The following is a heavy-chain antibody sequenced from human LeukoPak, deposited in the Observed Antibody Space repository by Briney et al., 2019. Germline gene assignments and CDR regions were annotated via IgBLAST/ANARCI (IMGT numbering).Heavy chain of an antibody. D-gene: IGHD6-13*01. V-gene: IGHV4-34*01. CDR1: GGSFSGYY. CDR3: ARRRRTIAAALDY. CDR2: INHSGST. J-gene: IGHJ4*02. Sequence: SETLSLTCAVYGGSFSGYYWSWIRQPPGKGLEWIGEINHSGSTNYNPSLKSRVTISVDTSKNQFSLKLSSVTAADTAVYYCARRRRTIAAALDYWGQGTLVTVSS.